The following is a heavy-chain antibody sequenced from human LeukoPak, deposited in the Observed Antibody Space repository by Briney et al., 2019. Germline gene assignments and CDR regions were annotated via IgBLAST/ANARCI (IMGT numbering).Heavy chain of an antibody. J-gene: IGHJ4*02. CDR1: GYTFTGYA. Sequence: ASVKVSCKASGYTFTGYALHWARQAPGQRLEWMGWINGGSGNTKYSQNFQGRVTITRDTSASTAYMELSSLRSEDTAVYYCARDWGYQLIAYWGQGTLVTVSS. V-gene: IGHV1-3*01. CDR3: ARDWGYQLIAY. D-gene: IGHD2-2*01. CDR2: INGGSGNT.